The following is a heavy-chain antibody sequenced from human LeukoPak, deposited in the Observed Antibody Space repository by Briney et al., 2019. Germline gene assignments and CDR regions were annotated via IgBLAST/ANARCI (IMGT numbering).Heavy chain of an antibody. D-gene: IGHD3-10*01. Sequence: PSETLSLTCAVYGGSFSGYYWSWIRQPPGKGLEWIGEINHSGSTNYNPSLKSRVTISVDTSKNQFSLKLSSVTAADTAVYYCARGRRVNYYGSKPFDYWGQGTLVTVSS. J-gene: IGHJ4*02. V-gene: IGHV4-34*01. CDR3: ARGRRVNYYGSKPFDY. CDR2: INHSGST. CDR1: GGSFSGYY.